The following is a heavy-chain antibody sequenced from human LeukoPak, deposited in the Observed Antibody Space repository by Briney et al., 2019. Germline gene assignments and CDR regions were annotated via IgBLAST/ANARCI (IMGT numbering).Heavy chain of an antibody. CDR2: IIPIFGTE. V-gene: IGHV1-69*13. Sequence: ASVNVSCMACGGTLRRYALSGVRPAPGRGLEWMGRIIPIFGTENYAQKFQGRVTITADESTSTANMELSSLRSEDTAVYYCARESAALIVVATDDAFDIWGQGTLVTVSS. J-gene: IGHJ3*02. CDR1: GGTLRRYA. D-gene: IGHD3-22*01. CDR3: ARESAALIVVATDDAFDI.